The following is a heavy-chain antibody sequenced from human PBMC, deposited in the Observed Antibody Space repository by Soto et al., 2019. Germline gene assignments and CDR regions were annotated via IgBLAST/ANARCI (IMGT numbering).Heavy chain of an antibody. D-gene: IGHD3-22*01. V-gene: IGHV1-18*01. CDR3: ARGFQTTYYYDSSGSHVAFDI. CDR1: GYTFTSYG. CDR2: ISAYNGNT. Sequence: ASVKVSCKAPGYTFTSYGISWVRQAPGQGLEWMGWISAYNGNTNYAQKLQGRVTMTTDTSTSTAYMELRSLRSDDTAVYYCARGFQTTYYYDSSGSHVAFDIWGQGTMVTVSS. J-gene: IGHJ3*02.